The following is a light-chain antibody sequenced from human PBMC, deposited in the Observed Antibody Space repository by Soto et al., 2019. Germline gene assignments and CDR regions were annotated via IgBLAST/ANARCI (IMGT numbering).Light chain of an antibody. CDR1: SSNIGAGYD. V-gene: IGLV1-40*01. J-gene: IGLJ2*01. Sequence: QSVLTQPPSVSGAPGHRVTISCTGSSSNIGAGYDVHWYQQLPGTAPKLLISGNSNRPSGVPDRFSGSKSGTSASLAITGLQAEDEAYYYCQSYDSSLSRVFGGGTQLTVL. CDR2: GNS. CDR3: QSYDSSLSRV.